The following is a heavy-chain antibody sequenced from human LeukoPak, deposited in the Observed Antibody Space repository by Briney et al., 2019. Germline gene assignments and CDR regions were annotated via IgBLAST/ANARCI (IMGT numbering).Heavy chain of an antibody. J-gene: IGHJ4*02. D-gene: IGHD3-9*01. CDR2: INPTFGTA. Sequence: GAAVKVSCKASGGTFSSYAISWVGQAPGPGLEGMGGINPTFGTANYAQKFQGRVTTTADKSTSTAYMELSSLRSEDTAVYYCARGPDILTGYAYFDTWGQGTPVTVSS. CDR3: ARGPDILTGYAYFDT. CDR1: GGTFSSYA. V-gene: IGHV1-69*06.